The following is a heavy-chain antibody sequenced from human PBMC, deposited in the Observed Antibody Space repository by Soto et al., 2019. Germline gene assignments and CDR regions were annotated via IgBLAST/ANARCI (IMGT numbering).Heavy chain of an antibody. J-gene: IGHJ4*02. CDR2: ISHDGRNT. V-gene: IGHV3-30*04. Sequence: QAQLVESGGGVVQPGRSLRLSCAASELPFTDYSMHWVRQTADKGLEWVAFISHDGRNTFYSDSVKGRFTNSSDDSRSMLFLQMSGVTVEDTAIYYCAVDGVPTSSFRYYYFRFWGRGTLVTVSS. D-gene: IGHD3-9*01. CDR3: AVDGVPTSSFRYYYFRF. CDR1: ELPFTDYS.